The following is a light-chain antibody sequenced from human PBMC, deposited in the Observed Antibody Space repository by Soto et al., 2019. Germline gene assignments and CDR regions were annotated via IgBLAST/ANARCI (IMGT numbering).Light chain of an antibody. J-gene: IGKJ4*01. Sequence: EIVMTQSPGTLSLSPGERATLSCRASQSVSSNLAWYQQIPGQAPRLLIYHVSSRANGIPDRFSGSGSGTDFTLTISTLEPEDFAVYYCQQYGTSSLTFGGGTRVEI. CDR3: QQYGTSSLT. CDR1: QSVSSN. V-gene: IGKV3-20*01. CDR2: HVS.